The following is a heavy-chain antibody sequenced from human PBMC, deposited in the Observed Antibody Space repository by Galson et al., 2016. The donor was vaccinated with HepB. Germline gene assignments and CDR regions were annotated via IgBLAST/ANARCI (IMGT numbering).Heavy chain of an antibody. V-gene: IGHV3-23*01. D-gene: IGHD6-19*01. CDR3: AKGGQWLVRGPGWFDP. CDR2: ISGSGATT. CDR1: GFTFSSYA. J-gene: IGHJ5*02. Sequence: SLRLSCAASGFTFSSYAMSWVRQAPGKGLEWVSTISGSGATTYVADSVKGRFTMSRDNSKNTLYRQMNSLRVEDTAIYYCAKGGQWLVRGPGWFDPWGQGTLVSVSS.